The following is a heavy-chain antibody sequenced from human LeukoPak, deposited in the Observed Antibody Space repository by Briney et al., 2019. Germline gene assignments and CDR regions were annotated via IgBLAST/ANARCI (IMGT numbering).Heavy chain of an antibody. V-gene: IGHV3-23*01. CDR2: VSGSGGNA. J-gene: IGHJ5*01. D-gene: IGHD3-22*01. CDR1: GFTFSSHA. Sequence: GGSLRLSCTASGFTFSSHAMSWVRQTPGKGLEWVSSVSGSGGNAYDADSVKGRFTISRDNSKNTLYLQMYSLRAEDTALYYCAKSPDVSGYNNWFDSWGQGTLVTVSS. CDR3: AKSPDVSGYNNWFDS.